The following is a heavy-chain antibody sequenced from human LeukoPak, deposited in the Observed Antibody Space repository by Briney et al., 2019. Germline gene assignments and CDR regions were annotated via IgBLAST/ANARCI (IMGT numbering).Heavy chain of an antibody. Sequence: GGSLRLSCAASEFTFTTYWMTWVRQAPGKGLEFVANINEDGSKTYYVDSVKGRFTISRDNAKNSLYLQMNTLRAEDTAVYYCARPRGYCSGGSCYPFDYWGQGTLATVSS. CDR1: EFTFTTYW. J-gene: IGHJ4*02. D-gene: IGHD2-15*01. CDR3: ARPRGYCSGGSCYPFDY. V-gene: IGHV3-7*01. CDR2: INEDGSKT.